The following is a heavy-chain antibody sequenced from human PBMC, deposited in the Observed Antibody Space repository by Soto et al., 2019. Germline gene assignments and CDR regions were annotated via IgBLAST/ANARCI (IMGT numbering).Heavy chain of an antibody. D-gene: IGHD3-3*01. CDR3: ARGGPKNTIFGGNNWFEP. CDR1: GYTFTSYG. CDR2: ISAYNGNT. Sequence: ASVKVSCKASGYTFTSYGISWVRQAPGQGLEWMGWISAYNGNTNYAQKLQGRVTMTTDTSTSTAYMELRSLRSDDTAVYYCARGGPKNTIFGGNNWFEPWGQGTLVTVSS. V-gene: IGHV1-18*01. J-gene: IGHJ5*02.